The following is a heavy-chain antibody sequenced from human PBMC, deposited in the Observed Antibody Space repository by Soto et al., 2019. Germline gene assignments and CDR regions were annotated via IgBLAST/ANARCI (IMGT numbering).Heavy chain of an antibody. CDR3: AKEGPTTHYYFGY. D-gene: IGHD1-1*01. V-gene: IGHV3-23*01. CDR2: ITNGGRT. J-gene: IGHJ4*02. CDR1: GFPFSSYA. Sequence: GGSLRLTCAASGFPFSSYAMSWVRQAPGKGLEWVSAITNGGRTYYSVSVKGRFTLYRDDSKNTLYLQMDSLRVEDTAAYYCAKEGPTTHYYFGYWGQGTLVTVSS.